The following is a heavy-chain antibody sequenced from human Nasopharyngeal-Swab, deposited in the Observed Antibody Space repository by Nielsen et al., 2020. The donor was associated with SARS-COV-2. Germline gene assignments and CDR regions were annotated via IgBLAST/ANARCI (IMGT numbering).Heavy chain of an antibody. J-gene: IGHJ6*02. D-gene: IGHD6-13*01. CDR3: AKDRGSSGYYYGMDV. Sequence: VRQAPGKGLEWVAVISYDGSNKYYADSVKGRFTISRDNSKNTLYLQMNSLRAEDTAVYYCAKDRGSSGYYYGMDVWGQGTTVTASS. CDR2: ISYDGSNK. V-gene: IGHV3-30*18.